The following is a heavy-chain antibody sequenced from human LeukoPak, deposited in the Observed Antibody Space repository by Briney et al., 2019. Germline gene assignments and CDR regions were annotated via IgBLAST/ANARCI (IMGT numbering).Heavy chain of an antibody. D-gene: IGHD6-13*01. J-gene: IGHJ4*02. CDR2: ISGDGGST. Sequence: PGGSLRLSCAASGFTFSNYAMSWVRQAPGEGLEWVSGISGDGGSTYYADSVKGRFTISRGSSENALYLQMNSLRAEDTAVYCCAKTSKYSTTWYDYWGQGTLVTVSS. CDR3: AKTSKYSTTWYDY. V-gene: IGHV3-23*01. CDR1: GFTFSNYA.